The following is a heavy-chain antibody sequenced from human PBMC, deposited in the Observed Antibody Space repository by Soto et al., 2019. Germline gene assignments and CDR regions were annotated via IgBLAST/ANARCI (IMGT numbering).Heavy chain of an antibody. CDR3: ARSSFNWNDPGPFDI. J-gene: IGHJ3*02. CDR2: INPSVGST. CDR1: GYTFASYY. D-gene: IGHD1-20*01. Sequence: GASVKVSCKASGYTFASYYRHWVRQAPGQGPEWMGIINPSVGSTSYPQKFQGRVTMTRDTSTSTFNMEMSSLRSEDTAIFYCARSSFNWNDPGPFDIWGQGTIVTVSS. V-gene: IGHV1-46*01.